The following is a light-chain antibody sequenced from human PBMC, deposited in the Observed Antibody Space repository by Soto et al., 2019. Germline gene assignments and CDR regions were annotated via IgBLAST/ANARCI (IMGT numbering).Light chain of an antibody. J-gene: IGLJ1*01. V-gene: IGLV2-14*01. CDR3: SSYTSSSTQV. CDR1: SXDVGGYNY. Sequence: QSALTQPASVSGSPGQSTTISCTGTSXDVGGYNYVSWYQQHPGKAPKLMIYEVSNRPSGVSNRFSGSKSGNTASLTISGLQAEDEADYYCSSYTSSSTQVFGTGTKVTVL. CDR2: EVS.